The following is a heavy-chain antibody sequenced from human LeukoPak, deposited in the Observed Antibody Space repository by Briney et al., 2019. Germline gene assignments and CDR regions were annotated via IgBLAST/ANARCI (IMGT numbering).Heavy chain of an antibody. CDR1: GFTFSSYE. CDR3: ARGGGRASDYYYYYMDV. V-gene: IGHV3-48*03. Sequence: GGSLRLSCAASGFTFSSYEMNWVRQAPGKGLEWVSYISSSGSTIYYADSVKGRFTISRDNAKNSLYLQMNSLRAEDTAVYYCARGGGRASDYYYYYMDVWGKGTTVTVSS. D-gene: IGHD3-16*01. CDR2: ISSSGSTI. J-gene: IGHJ6*03.